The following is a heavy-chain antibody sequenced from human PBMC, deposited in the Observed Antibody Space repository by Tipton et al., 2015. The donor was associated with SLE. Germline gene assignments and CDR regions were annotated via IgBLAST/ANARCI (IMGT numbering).Heavy chain of an antibody. D-gene: IGHD4-23*01. J-gene: IGHJ4*02. V-gene: IGHV4-34*01. CDR2: INHSGST. CDR1: GGSFSGYY. Sequence: LRLSCAVCGGSFSGYYWSWVRQTPGKGLEWIAEINHSGSTNFNPSLKSRVTISVDTSKNQFSLKLSSLTAADTAMYYCTRGPGGTHFDSWGQGTLVTVSS. CDR3: TRGPGGTHFDS.